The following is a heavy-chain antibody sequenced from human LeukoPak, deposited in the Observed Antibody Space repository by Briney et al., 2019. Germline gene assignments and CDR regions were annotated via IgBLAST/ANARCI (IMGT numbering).Heavy chain of an antibody. Sequence: SETLSLTCTVSGGSVSGYYWSWIRQPPGKGLEWIGYIHYSGSTNYNPSLKSRVTISVDTSKNQFSLKLSSVTAADTAIYYCTRGGSKQWLVDDSWGQGTLVTVSS. V-gene: IGHV4-59*02. CDR2: IHYSGST. D-gene: IGHD6-19*01. J-gene: IGHJ4*02. CDR3: TRGGSKQWLVDDS. CDR1: GGSVSGYY.